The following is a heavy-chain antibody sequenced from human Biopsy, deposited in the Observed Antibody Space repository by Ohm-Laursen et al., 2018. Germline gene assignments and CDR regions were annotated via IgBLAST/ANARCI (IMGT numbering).Heavy chain of an antibody. J-gene: IGHJ4*02. CDR2: ISSSSGTK. D-gene: IGHD2-21*01. CDR3: ARAQGHTLYFFDF. V-gene: IGHV3-48*01. CDR1: GFTFSSYG. Sequence: GSLRLSCAASGFTFSSYGMNWVRQAPPKGMAWVSYISSSSGTKSYADSVKGRFTISRDNAKSSLYLQMNSLRAEDTAVYYCARAQGHTLYFFDFWGQGTLVTVSS.